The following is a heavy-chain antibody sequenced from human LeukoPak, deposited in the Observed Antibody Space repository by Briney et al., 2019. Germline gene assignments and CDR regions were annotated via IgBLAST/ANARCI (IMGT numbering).Heavy chain of an antibody. CDR2: ISDSAGST. CDR3: ARASTWVPGEDSSGYYYPYAFDL. V-gene: IGHV3-23*01. Sequence: QPGGSLRLSCAASGFTFSSYAMSWVRQAPGKGLEWVSVISDSAGSTDYADSVKGRFTISRDNAWNSLYLQMNSLRDEDTAVYSCARASTWVPGEDSSGYYYPYAFDLWGQGTMVTVSS. D-gene: IGHD3-22*01. J-gene: IGHJ3*01. CDR1: GFTFSSYA.